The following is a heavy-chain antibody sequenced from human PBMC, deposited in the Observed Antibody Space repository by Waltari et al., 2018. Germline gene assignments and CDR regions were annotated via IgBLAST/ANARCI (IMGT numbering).Heavy chain of an antibody. J-gene: IGHJ4*02. CDR1: GYIFSNYA. Sequence: QVQLVQSGSELKKPGASVKVSCKASGYIFSNYAMNWVRQAPGQGLEWMGWINTNTGNLTYAQGFTGRFVFSLDTSVSTAYLQISSLKAEDTSVYYCAKGIQLWGRGSWYFDDWGQGTLVTVSS. CDR3: AKGIQLWGRGSWYFDD. V-gene: IGHV7-4-1*02. CDR2: INTNTGNL. D-gene: IGHD5-18*01.